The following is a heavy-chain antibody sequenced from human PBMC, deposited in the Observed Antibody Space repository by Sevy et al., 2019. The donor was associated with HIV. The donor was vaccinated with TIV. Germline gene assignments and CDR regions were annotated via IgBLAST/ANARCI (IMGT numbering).Heavy chain of an antibody. V-gene: IGHV4-4*02. CDR2: IYHTGST. CDR1: GESMSTSNW. J-gene: IGHJ5*02. CDR3: ARTTIRHSGRQGWIDP. Sequence: SETLSLTCAVSGESMSTSNWWSWVRQTAEKGLQWIGEIYHTGSTKYNPSLKSRVTISLDKSKNQFSLNLMSVTAADTAVYYCARTTIRHSGRQGWIDPWGRGTLVTVSS.